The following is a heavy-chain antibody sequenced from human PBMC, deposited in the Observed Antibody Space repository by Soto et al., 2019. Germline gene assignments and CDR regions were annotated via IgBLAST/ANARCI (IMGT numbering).Heavy chain of an antibody. CDR2: TYYTGST. CDR3: VSGPGTTANY. D-gene: IGHD1-1*01. CDR1: GGSISSTRYY. Sequence: SETLSLTCTVSGGSISSTRYYWGWIRQPPGKGLEWIGTTYYTGSTYYNPSLKSRVTISVDMSKNQFSLKVRSVTAADTAVYYCVSGPGTTANYWGQGTLVTVSS. J-gene: IGHJ4*02. V-gene: IGHV4-39*01.